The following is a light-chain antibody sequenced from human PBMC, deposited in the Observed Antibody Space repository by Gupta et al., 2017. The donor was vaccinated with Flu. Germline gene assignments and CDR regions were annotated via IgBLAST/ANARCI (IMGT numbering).Light chain of an antibody. V-gene: IGKV1-9*01. CDR1: QGISSY. CDR3: QQLNSYPLT. Sequence: DIQLTHSPSFLSAPVGDRVTITCRASQGISSYLAWYQQKPGKAPKLLIYAASTLQSGVPSRFSGSGSGTEFTLTISRLHPEDFATYYCQQLNSYPLTFGGGTKVEIK. CDR2: AAS. J-gene: IGKJ4*01.